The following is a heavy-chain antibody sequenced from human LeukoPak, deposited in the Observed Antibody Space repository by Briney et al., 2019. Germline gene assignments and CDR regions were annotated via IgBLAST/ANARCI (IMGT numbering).Heavy chain of an antibody. CDR2: IIPILGIA. V-gene: IGHV1-69*04. Sequence: SVKVSCKASGGTFSSYAISWVRQAPGQGLEWMGRIIPILGIANYAQKFQGRVTITADKSTSTAYMELSSLRSEDTAVYYCATTYSSSWYAIDYWGQGTLVTVSS. D-gene: IGHD6-13*01. CDR3: ATTYSSSWYAIDY. CDR1: GGTFSSYA. J-gene: IGHJ4*02.